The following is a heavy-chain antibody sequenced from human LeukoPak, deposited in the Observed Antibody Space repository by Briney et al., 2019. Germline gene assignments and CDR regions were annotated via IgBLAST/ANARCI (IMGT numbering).Heavy chain of an antibody. CDR3: ARSRSRPLLPPLPKSQYYFDY. J-gene: IGHJ4*02. V-gene: IGHV4-61*02. CDR2: IYTSGST. CDR1: GASISSGSYY. Sequence: SETLSLTCTVSGASISSGSYYWSWLRQPAGKGLEWIGRIYTSGSTNYNPFLKSRVTISVDTSKNQFSLKLSSVTAADTAVYYCARSRSRPLLPPLPKSQYYFDYWGQGTLVTVSS. D-gene: IGHD2-21*01.